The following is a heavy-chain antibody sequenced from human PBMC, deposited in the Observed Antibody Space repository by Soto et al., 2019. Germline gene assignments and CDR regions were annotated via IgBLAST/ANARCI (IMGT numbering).Heavy chain of an antibody. CDR3: ARHKDDYIWGSYRYFDY. CDR2: IYYSGST. V-gene: IGHV4-59*08. D-gene: IGHD3-16*02. J-gene: IGHJ4*02. CDR1: GGSISSYY. Sequence: PSETLSLTCTVSGGSISSYYWSWIRQPPGKGLEWIGYIYYSGSTNYNPSLKSRVTISVDTSKNQFSLKLSSVTAADTAVYYCARHKDDYIWGSYRYFDYWGQGTLVTVSS.